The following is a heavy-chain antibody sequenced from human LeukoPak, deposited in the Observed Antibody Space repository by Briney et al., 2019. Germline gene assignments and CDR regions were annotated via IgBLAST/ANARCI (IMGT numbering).Heavy chain of an antibody. V-gene: IGHV4-34*01. D-gene: IGHD3-3*01. Sequence: SETLSLTCAVYGGSFSGYYWSWIRQPPGKGLEWIGEINHSGSTNYNPSLKSRVTISVDTSKNQFSLKLSSVTAADTAVYYCARGSGYYDFWSGYYTGIPAALPNYYYYYMDVWGKGTTVTVSS. CDR1: GGSFSGYY. J-gene: IGHJ6*03. CDR3: ARGSGYYDFWSGYYTGIPAALPNYYYYYMDV. CDR2: INHSGST.